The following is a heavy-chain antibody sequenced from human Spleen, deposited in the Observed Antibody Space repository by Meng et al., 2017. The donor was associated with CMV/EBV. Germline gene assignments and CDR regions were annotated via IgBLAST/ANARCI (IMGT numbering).Heavy chain of an antibody. J-gene: IGHJ4*02. CDR2: IYCDGRT. CDR3: TIGGRSWIEAY. V-gene: IGHV3-53*01. CDR1: GFTVSSNY. Sequence: EVGLVESWGSLVQPWGSLSLSCATSGFTVSSNYMSWVRQSAGKGLEWVSAIYCDGRTQYADFVKGRFTISREDGKNTLYLQMNSLRVEDTALYYCTIGGRSWIEAYWGQGTLVTVSS. D-gene: IGHD2-15*01.